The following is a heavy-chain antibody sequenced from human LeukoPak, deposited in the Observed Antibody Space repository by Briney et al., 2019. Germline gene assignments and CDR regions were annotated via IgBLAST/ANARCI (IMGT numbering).Heavy chain of an antibody. CDR2: INPNTGAS. CDR3: ARDHQVKDV. CDR1: GYSFIGCS. V-gene: IGHV1-2*02. J-gene: IGHJ6*02. Sequence: ATVRLSYNASGYSFIGCSIHWMRQAPGKGLEWMGWINPNTGASNFAQKFQGRATMTRDMSISTAYMELSRLKSDDTAVYYCARDHQVKDVWGQGTTVTVSS.